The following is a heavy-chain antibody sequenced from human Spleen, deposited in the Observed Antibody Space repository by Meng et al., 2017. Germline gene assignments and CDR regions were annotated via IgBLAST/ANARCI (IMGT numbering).Heavy chain of an antibody. CDR3: ARDYSSSWLLDP. V-gene: IGHV3-9*01. Sequence: SLKISCAASGFTFDDYAMHWVRQAPGKGLEWVSGISWNSGSIGYADSVKGRFTISRDNAKNSLYLQMNSLRAEDTAVYYCARDYSSSWLLDPWGQGTLVTVSS. CDR1: GFTFDDYA. CDR2: ISWNSGSI. J-gene: IGHJ5*02. D-gene: IGHD6-13*01.